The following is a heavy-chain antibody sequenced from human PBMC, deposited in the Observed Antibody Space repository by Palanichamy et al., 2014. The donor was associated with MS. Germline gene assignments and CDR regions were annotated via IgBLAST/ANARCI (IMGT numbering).Heavy chain of an antibody. Sequence: QVQLVQSGAEVKKPGASVKVSCKASGYTFTSYDINWVRQATGQGLEWMGWMNPNSGNTGYAQKFQGRVTMTRNTSISTAYMELSSLRSEDTAVYYCARGNTIFGVVIIHGGWFDPWGQGTLVTVSP. V-gene: IGHV1-8*01. J-gene: IGHJ5*02. CDR3: ARGNTIFGVVIIHGGWFDP. CDR1: GYTFTSYD. D-gene: IGHD3-3*01. CDR2: MNPNSGNT.